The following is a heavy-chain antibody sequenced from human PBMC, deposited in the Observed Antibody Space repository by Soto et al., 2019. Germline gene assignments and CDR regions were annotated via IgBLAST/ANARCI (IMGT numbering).Heavy chain of an antibody. D-gene: IGHD6-19*01. CDR2: INHSGST. V-gene: IGHV4-34*01. J-gene: IGHJ6*02. Sequence: SETLSLSCAVYGGSFSGYYWSWIRQPPGKGLEWIGEINHSGSTNYNPSLKSRVTISVDTSKNQFSLKLSSVTAADTAVYYCARGLGYSSGWSGDSYYYGMDVWGQGTTVTVS. CDR3: ARGLGYSSGWSGDSYYYGMDV. CDR1: GGSFSGYY.